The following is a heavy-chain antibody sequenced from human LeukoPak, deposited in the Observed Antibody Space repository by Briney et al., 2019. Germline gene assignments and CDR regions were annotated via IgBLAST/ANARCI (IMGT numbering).Heavy chain of an antibody. Sequence: SETLSLTCIVPGGSFSSSSYYWAWIRQSPGKGLEWIGIFSSGGSAYYNPSLTSRVSISKDTSDNQFSLRLYSVTAADTAVYYCARKQTGTMYDVWGQGTQVTVSS. CDR2: FSSGGSA. J-gene: IGHJ4*02. CDR1: GGSFSSSSYY. D-gene: IGHD1-7*01. V-gene: IGHV4-39*07. CDR3: ARKQTGTMYDV.